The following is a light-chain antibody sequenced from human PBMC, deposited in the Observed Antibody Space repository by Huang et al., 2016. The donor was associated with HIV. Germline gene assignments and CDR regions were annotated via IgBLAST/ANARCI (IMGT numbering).Light chain of an antibody. CDR2: AAS. CDR1: QSIITY. CDR3: QQSYSIPWT. V-gene: IGKV1-39*01. J-gene: IGKJ1*01. Sequence: IQMTQSPSSLPAFVGDRVTITCRASQSIITYLNWYQQKIGESPKLLIYAASILQSGVPLRFGGSGSGTNFSLTITNLQSEDFAVYYCQQSYSIPWTFGQGTRVEI.